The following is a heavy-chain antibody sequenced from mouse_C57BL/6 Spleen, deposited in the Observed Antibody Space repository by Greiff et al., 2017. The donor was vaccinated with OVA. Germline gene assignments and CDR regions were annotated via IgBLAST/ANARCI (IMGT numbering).Heavy chain of an antibody. V-gene: IGHV2-6-1*01. Sequence: QVQLKESGPGLVAPSQSLSITCTVSGFSLTSYGVHWVRQPPGKGLEWLVVIWSDGSTTYNSALKSSLSISKDNSKSQVFLKMNSLQTDDTAMYYCARHEVVATNAMDYWGQGTSVTVSS. D-gene: IGHD1-1*01. J-gene: IGHJ4*01. CDR2: IWSDGST. CDR1: GFSLTSYG. CDR3: ARHEVVATNAMDY.